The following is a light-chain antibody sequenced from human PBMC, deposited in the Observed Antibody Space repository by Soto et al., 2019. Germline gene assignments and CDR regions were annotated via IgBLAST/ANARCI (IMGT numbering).Light chain of an antibody. Sequence: DIQMTQSPSTLSSSVGDRVTITWGASQSINAWLAWYQQKPGKAPNLLIYKASTLESGVPSRFSGIGSGTEFTPTISSLQTDDFATYYGQQYKTYATWTFGQGTKVDIK. J-gene: IGKJ1*01. CDR3: QQYKTYATWT. CDR2: KAS. CDR1: QSINAW. V-gene: IGKV1-5*03.